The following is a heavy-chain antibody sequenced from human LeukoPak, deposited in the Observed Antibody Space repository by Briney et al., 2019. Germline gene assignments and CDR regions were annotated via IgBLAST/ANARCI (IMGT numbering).Heavy chain of an antibody. J-gene: IGHJ3*02. Sequence: SETLSLTCAVPGGSISSGGYSWSWIRQPPGKGLEWIGYIYHSGSTYYNPSLKSRVTISVDRSKNQFSLKLSSVTAADTAVYYCARHYPSGTYYYDSRPPRDAFDIWGQGTMVTVSS. V-gene: IGHV4-30-2*01. D-gene: IGHD3-22*01. CDR1: GGSISSGGYS. CDR3: ARHYPSGTYYYDSRPPRDAFDI. CDR2: IYHSGST.